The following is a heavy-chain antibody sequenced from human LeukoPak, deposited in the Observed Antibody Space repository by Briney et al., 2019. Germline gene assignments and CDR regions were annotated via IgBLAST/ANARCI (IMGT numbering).Heavy chain of an antibody. V-gene: IGHV5-51*01. CDR2: IYPGDSDT. D-gene: IGHD1-26*01. CDR1: GYSFNTYW. Sequence: GESLKISCKGSGYSFNTYWIAWVRQMPGKGLEWMGIIYPGDSDTTYSPSFQGQVTTSADKSISTAYLQWSSLKASDTAMYYCARQTYGSYYGYWGQGTLVTVSS. CDR3: ARQTYGSYYGY. J-gene: IGHJ4*02.